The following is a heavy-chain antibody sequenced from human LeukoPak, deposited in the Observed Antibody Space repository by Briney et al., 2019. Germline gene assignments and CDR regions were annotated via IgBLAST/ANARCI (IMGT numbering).Heavy chain of an antibody. CDR2: ISSSGSTI. CDR3: ARVSSSWTN. CDR1: GFTFSSYE. D-gene: IGHD6-13*01. Sequence: GGSLRLSCAASGFTFSSYEMNWVRQAPGKGLEWVSYISSSGSTIYYADSVKGRFTISRDNAKNSLYLQMNSLRAEDTAVYYCARVSSSWTNWGQGTLVTVSS. V-gene: IGHV3-48*03. J-gene: IGHJ4*02.